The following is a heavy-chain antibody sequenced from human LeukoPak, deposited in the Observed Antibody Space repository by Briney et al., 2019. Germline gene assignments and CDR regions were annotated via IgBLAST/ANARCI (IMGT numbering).Heavy chain of an antibody. J-gene: IGHJ6*02. CDR3: AKSNGYYYYYGMDV. CDR2: ISDSGAM. Sequence: GSLRLSCAASGFTFSTYSMKWVRQAPGKGLEWVSYISDSGAMYYADSVRGRFTISRENAQNSLFLQMNSLRAEDTAVYYCAKSNGYYYYYGMDVWGQGTTVTVSS. CDR1: GFTFSTYS. D-gene: IGHD3-9*01. V-gene: IGHV3-48*01.